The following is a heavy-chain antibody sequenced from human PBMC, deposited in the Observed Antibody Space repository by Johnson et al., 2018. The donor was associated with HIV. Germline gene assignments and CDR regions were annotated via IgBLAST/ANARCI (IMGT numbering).Heavy chain of an antibody. CDR1: GFTVSSNY. J-gene: IGHJ3*02. V-gene: IGHV3-66*01. CDR2: IYSGGST. Sequence: VQLVESGGGLVQPGGSLRLSCAASGFTVSSNYMSWVRQAPGKGLEWVSVIYSGGSTYYADSVKGRFTISRDNSKNTLYLQMNRLRAEDTAVYYCARSLIAAADAFDIWGQGTMVTVSS. D-gene: IGHD6-13*01. CDR3: ARSLIAAADAFDI.